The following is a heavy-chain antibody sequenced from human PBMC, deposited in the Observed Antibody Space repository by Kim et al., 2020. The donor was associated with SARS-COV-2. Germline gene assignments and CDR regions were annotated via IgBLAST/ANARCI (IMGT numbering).Heavy chain of an antibody. CDR3: ARLSVSVWWIYRYGMDV. V-gene: IGHV4-59*08. Sequence: LKSRLTISVDTSKNQFSLKLSSVTAADTAVYYCARLSVSVWWIYRYGMDVWGQGTTVTVSS. D-gene: IGHD3-16*02. J-gene: IGHJ6*02.